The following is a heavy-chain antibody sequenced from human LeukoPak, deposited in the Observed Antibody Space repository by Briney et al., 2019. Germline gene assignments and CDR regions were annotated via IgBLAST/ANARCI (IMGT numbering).Heavy chain of an antibody. CDR2: IYTSGST. CDR3: ARDRTSSWDDAFDI. Sequence: SETLSLTCTVSGGSISSYYWGWIRQPAGKGLEWIGRIYTSGSTNYNPSLKSRVTMPVDTSKNQFSLKLSSVTAADTAAYYCARDRTSSWDDAFDIWGQGTMVTVSS. D-gene: IGHD6-13*01. J-gene: IGHJ3*02. CDR1: GGSISSYY. V-gene: IGHV4-4*07.